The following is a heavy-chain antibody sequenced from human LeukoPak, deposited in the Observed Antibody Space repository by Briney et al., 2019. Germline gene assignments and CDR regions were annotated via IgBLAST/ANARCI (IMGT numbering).Heavy chain of an antibody. CDR1: GFTFSSYS. V-gene: IGHV3-48*01. D-gene: IGHD4-23*01. Sequence: GGSLRLSCAASGFTFSSYSMNWVRQAPGKGLEWVSYISSPSSTIYYADSVKGRFTISRDNAKSSLYLQMNSLRAEDTAVYYCARVHTVVTPFDSWGQGTLVTVSS. CDR2: ISSPSSTI. J-gene: IGHJ4*02. CDR3: ARVHTVVTPFDS.